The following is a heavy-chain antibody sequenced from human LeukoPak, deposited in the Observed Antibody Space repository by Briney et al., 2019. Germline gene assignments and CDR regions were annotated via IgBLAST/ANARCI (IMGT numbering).Heavy chain of an antibody. Sequence: GASVKVSCKASGGTFSSYAISWVRQAPGQGLEWMGGIIPIFGTANYAQKFQGRVTITADKSTSTAYMELSSLRSEDTAVYYCARDISYGTFYYYYYMDVWGKGTTVTISS. CDR2: IIPIFGTA. J-gene: IGHJ6*03. V-gene: IGHV1-69*06. CDR1: GGTFSSYA. D-gene: IGHD5-18*01. CDR3: ARDISYGTFYYYYYMDV.